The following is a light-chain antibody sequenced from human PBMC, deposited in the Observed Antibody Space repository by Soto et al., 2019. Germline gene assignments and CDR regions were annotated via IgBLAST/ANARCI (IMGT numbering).Light chain of an antibody. CDR1: QSISSGY. J-gene: IGKJ2*01. CDR3: QQYGSSPYT. CDR2: DAS. Sequence: EIVLTQSPGTLSLSPGERATLSCWASQSISSGYLAWYQQKPGQAPRLLIHDASSRATGIPDRFSGSGSGTDFTLIISRLEPEDFAVYYCQQYGSSPYTFGQGTKVDIK. V-gene: IGKV3-20*01.